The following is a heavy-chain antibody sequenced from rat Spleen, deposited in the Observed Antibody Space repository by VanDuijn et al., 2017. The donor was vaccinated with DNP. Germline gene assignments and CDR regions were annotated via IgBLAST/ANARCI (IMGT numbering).Heavy chain of an antibody. CDR1: GLSLTSSS. J-gene: IGHJ2*01. Sequence: QVQLKESGPGLVQPSQTLSLTCTVSGLSLTSSSVSWIRQPPGKGLEWMGAIWNNGGTDYNSALKSRLSISRDTSKTQVFLKMSSLQTEDTGMYFCARWGDYWGQGVMVTVSS. CDR2: IWNNGGT. V-gene: IGHV2-47*01. CDR3: ARWGDY.